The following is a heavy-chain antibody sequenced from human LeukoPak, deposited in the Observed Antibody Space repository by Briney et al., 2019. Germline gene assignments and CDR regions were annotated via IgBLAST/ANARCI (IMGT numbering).Heavy chain of an antibody. V-gene: IGHV3-23*01. CDR2: ISGSGGST. Sequence: PGGSLRLPCAASGFTFSSYAMSWVRQAPGKGLEWVSAISGSGGSTYYADSVKGRFTISRDNSKNTLYLQMNSLRPEDTAVYYCAKVVSSSWGYFDYWGQGTLVTVSS. D-gene: IGHD6-13*01. J-gene: IGHJ4*02. CDR1: GFTFSSYA. CDR3: AKVVSSSWGYFDY.